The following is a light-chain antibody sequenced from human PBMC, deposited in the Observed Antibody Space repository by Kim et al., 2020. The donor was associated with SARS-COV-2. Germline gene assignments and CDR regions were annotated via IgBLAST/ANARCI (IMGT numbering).Light chain of an antibody. Sequence: ASVGDRVTITCRASQSISSWLAWYQQKPGRAPKLLIYDASSLESGVPSRFSGSGSGTEFTLTISSLQPDDFATYYCQQYNSYSGTFGQGTKVDIK. CDR2: DAS. CDR1: QSISSW. V-gene: IGKV1-5*01. CDR3: QQYNSYSGT. J-gene: IGKJ1*01.